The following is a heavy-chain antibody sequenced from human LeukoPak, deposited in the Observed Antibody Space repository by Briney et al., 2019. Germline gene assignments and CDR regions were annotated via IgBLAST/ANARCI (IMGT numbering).Heavy chain of an antibody. Sequence: SETLSLTCTVSGGSISSYYWSWIRQPPGKGLEWIGYIYYSGSTNYNPSLKSRVTISVDTSKNQFSLKLSSVTAADTAVYYCARVTVWHYMDVWGKGTTVTVSS. CDR3: ARVTVWHYMDV. D-gene: IGHD4-17*01. CDR1: GGSISSYY. J-gene: IGHJ6*03. CDR2: IYYSGST. V-gene: IGHV4-59*01.